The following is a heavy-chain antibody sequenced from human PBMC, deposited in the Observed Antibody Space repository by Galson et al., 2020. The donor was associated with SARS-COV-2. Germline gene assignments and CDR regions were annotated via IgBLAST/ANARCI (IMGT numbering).Heavy chain of an antibody. J-gene: IGHJ4*02. CDR2: INAGNGNT. D-gene: IGHD3-22*01. Sequence: ASVKVSCKASGYTFTSYAMHWVRQAPGQRLEWMGWINAGNGNTKYSQKFQGRVTITRDTSASTAYMELSSLRSEDTAVYYCASHYYYDSSGYYYSFDYWGQGTLVTVSS. V-gene: IGHV1-3*01. CDR1: GYTFTSYA. CDR3: ASHYYYDSSGYYYSFDY.